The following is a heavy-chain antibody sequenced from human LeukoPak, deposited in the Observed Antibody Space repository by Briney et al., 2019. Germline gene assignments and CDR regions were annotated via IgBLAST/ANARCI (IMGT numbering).Heavy chain of an antibody. J-gene: IGHJ4*02. Sequence: GGSLRLSCAASGFTLSSYAMSWVRQAPGKGLEWVSAISGNGDSTYYADSVKGRLTISRDNSKNTLYLQMNSLRAEDTAVYNCARGRGSYSLDYWGQGTLVTVSS. V-gene: IGHV3-23*01. CDR1: GFTLSSYA. CDR2: ISGNGDST. CDR3: ARGRGSYSLDY. D-gene: IGHD3-10*01.